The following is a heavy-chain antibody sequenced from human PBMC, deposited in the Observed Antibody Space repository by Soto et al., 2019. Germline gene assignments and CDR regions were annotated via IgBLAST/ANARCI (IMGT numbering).Heavy chain of an antibody. V-gene: IGHV1-69*12. Sequence: QVQLVQSGAEVKKPGSSVKVSCKASGGTFSSYAISWVRQAPGQGLEWMGGIIPIFGTANYAQKFQGRVTITEDEXXSXAXXELSGRSSEDTAVYYCGGIVVVVAAKAQGWVEMHYWGQGTLVTVSS. D-gene: IGHD2-15*01. J-gene: IGHJ4*02. CDR2: IIPIFGTA. CDR1: GGTFSSYA. CDR3: GGIVVVVAAKAQGWVEMHY.